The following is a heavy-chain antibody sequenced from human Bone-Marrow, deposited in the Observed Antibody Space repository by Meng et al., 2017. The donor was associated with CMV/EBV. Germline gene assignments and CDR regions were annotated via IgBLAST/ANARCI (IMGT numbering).Heavy chain of an antibody. J-gene: IGHJ6*02. CDR1: GFTFSDYY. Sequence: GGSLRLSCAASGFTFSDYYMSWIRQAPGKGLEWVSYISSSGSTIYYADSVKGRFTISRDNAKNSLYLQMNSLRAEDTAVYYCARDGAPPHRYCSSTSFLYRIYYYYGKDVWGQGTTVTVSS. CDR3: ARDGAPPHRYCSSTSFLYRIYYYYGKDV. V-gene: IGHV3-11*01. CDR2: ISSSGSTI. D-gene: IGHD2-2*01.